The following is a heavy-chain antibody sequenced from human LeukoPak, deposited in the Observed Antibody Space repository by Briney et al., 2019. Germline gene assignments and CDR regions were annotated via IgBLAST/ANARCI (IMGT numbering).Heavy chain of an antibody. CDR2: IYSGGST. CDR1: GFTFSGRY. CDR3: ASGYPLDY. V-gene: IGHV3-53*01. J-gene: IGHJ4*02. D-gene: IGHD5-12*01. Sequence: PGGSLRLSCAAAGFTFSGRYMSWVRQAPGKGLEWVSVIYSGGSTYYADSVKGRFTISRDNSKNTLYLQMNSLRAEDTAVYYCASGYPLDYWGQGTLVTVSS.